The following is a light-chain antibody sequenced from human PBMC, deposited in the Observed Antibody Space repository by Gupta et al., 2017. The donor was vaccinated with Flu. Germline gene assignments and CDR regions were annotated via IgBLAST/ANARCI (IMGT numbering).Light chain of an antibody. CDR3: QSYDSSLSGSV. Sequence: QSVLTQPPSVSGAPGQRLTISCTGSSSDIGAGYDVHWYQQLPGTAPKLLIYGNNNRPSGVPDRFSGSKSGTSAYLAITGLQAEDEADYYYQSYDSSLSGSVFGGGTKLTVL. CDR2: GNN. V-gene: IGLV1-40*01. CDR1: SSDIGAGYD. J-gene: IGLJ3*02.